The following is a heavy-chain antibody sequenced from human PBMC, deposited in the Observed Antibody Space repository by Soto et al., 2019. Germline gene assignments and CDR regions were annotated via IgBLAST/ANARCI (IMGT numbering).Heavy chain of an antibody. D-gene: IGHD4-4*01. CDR3: ARGSRFSPNYSNYPIDY. Sequence: SETLSLTCGVSGGSISTNNWWHWIRQPPGQGLEWIGEIYHNGNTNYNPSLKSRVTMSVDNSKNQFSLRLSAVSAADTAVYYCARGSRFSPNYSNYPIDYWGQGTLVTVSS. CDR2: IYHNGNT. J-gene: IGHJ4*02. V-gene: IGHV4-4*02. CDR1: GGSISTNNW.